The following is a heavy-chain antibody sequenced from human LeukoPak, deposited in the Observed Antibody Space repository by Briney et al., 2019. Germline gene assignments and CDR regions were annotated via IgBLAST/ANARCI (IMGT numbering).Heavy chain of an antibody. CDR3: ARDSPYLGGGPVNYYYGMDV. Sequence: GGSLRLSCAASGFTVSSNYMSWVRQAPGKGLEWVSAIYSGGSTYYADSVKGRFTISRDNSKNTLYLQMNSLRAEDTAVYYCARDSPYLGGGPVNYYYGMDVWGQGTTVTVSS. J-gene: IGHJ6*02. D-gene: IGHD2-15*01. CDR2: IYSGGST. CDR1: GFTVSSNY. V-gene: IGHV3-66*01.